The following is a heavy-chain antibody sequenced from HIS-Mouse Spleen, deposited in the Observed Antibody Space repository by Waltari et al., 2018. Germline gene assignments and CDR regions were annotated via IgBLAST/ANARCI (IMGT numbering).Heavy chain of an antibody. CDR2: ISSSSSTI. CDR1: GLVFRSSS. V-gene: IGHV3-48*01. CDR3: ARGPYIVGATTGIDY. Sequence: EVQLVESGGGLVQPGGYLRLPCAASGLVFRSSSMYWVRQGPGKGLEWVSYISSSSSTIYYADSVKGRFTISRDNAKNSLYLQMNSLRAEDTAVYYCARGPYIVGATTGIDYWGQGTLVTVSS. J-gene: IGHJ4*02. D-gene: IGHD1-26*01.